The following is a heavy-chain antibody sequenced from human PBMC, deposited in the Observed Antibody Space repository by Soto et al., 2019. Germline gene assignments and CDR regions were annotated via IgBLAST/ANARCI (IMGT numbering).Heavy chain of an antibody. D-gene: IGHD3-16*01. J-gene: IGHJ6*02. CDR2: ISSGGTYL. Sequence: LRPSCAGSGFTFRTHTLVWVRQAPGKGLEWVSSISSGGTYLEYAHSVKGRFAISRDDAKDSVFLQMNSLKTDDTAVYYCVKGGEDITSRYGMDVWGQGTTVTVSS. CDR3: VKGGEDITSRYGMDV. CDR1: GFTFRTHT. V-gene: IGHV3-21*06.